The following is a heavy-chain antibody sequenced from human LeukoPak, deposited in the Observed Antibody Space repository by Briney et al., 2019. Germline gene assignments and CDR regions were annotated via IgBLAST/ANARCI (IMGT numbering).Heavy chain of an antibody. Sequence: SETLSLTCTVSGGSIKSYYWSWIRQPPGKGLEWIGYISYSGSTNYNPSLKSRVSMSVDMSKNQFSLKLSSVTAADTAVYYCARGQYYDFWSGYHNYYYYGMDVWGQGTTVTVSS. CDR1: GGSIKSYY. CDR2: ISYSGST. CDR3: ARGQYYDFWSGYHNYYYYGMDV. V-gene: IGHV4-59*01. J-gene: IGHJ6*02. D-gene: IGHD3-3*01.